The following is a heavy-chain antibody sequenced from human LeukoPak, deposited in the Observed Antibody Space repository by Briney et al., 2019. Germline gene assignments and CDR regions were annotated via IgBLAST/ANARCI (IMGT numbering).Heavy chain of an antibody. CDR3: AKGYSSLGSHSSFDY. D-gene: IGHD1-26*01. Sequence: GRSLRLSCAASGFTFDDYAMHWVRQAPGKGLXXXXXINWNSGSIGYADSVKGRFTISRDNAKNSLYLQMNSLRAEDSALYYCAKGYSSLGSHSSFDYWGQGTLVTVSS. CDR2: INWNSGSI. J-gene: IGHJ4*02. CDR1: GFTFDDYA. V-gene: IGHV3-9*01.